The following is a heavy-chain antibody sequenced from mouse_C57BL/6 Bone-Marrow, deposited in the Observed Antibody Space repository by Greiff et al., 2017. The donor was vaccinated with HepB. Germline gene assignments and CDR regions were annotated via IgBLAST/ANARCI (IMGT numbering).Heavy chain of an antibody. CDR1: GYTFTDYY. J-gene: IGHJ4*01. V-gene: IGHV1-19*01. D-gene: IGHD2-3*01. CDR2: INPYNGGT. CDR3: ARRWLLRAMDY. Sequence: EVQLQQSGPVLVKPGASVKMSCKASGYTFTDYYMNWVKQSHGKSLEWIGVINPYNGGTSYNQKFTGKATLTVDKSSSTAYMELNSLTSEDSAVYYCARRWLLRAMDYWGQGTSVTVSS.